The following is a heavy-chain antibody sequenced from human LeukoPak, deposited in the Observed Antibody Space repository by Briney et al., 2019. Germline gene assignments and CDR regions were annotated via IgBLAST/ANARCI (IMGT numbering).Heavy chain of an antibody. CDR1: GFTFRNYG. J-gene: IGHJ5*02. D-gene: IGHD6-19*01. CDR2: ISIDGSEK. V-gene: IGHV3-30*03. CDR3: ALSSGWYGGLDP. Sequence: GGSLRLSCAASGFTFRNYGMHWVRQAPGRGLEWVAVISIDGSEKYYADSVKGRFTISRDNAKNTLYLQMNSLRAEDTAVYYCALSSGWYGGLDPWGQGTLVTVSS.